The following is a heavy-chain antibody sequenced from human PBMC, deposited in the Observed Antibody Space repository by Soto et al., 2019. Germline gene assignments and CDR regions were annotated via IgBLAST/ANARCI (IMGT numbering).Heavy chain of an antibody. CDR3: ARAVVVVAGSVYLDH. D-gene: IGHD2-15*01. J-gene: IGHJ4*02. CDR2: VHPGDSDT. V-gene: IGHV5-51*01. Sequence: PGESLKISCKGSGYSFTSYWIAWVRQMPGKGLEWMGIVHPGDSDTRYSPSIQGQVTISVDKSISTAYLQWSSLKASDTAMYFCARAVVVVAGSVYLDHCGQGTLVTVSS. CDR1: GYSFTSYW.